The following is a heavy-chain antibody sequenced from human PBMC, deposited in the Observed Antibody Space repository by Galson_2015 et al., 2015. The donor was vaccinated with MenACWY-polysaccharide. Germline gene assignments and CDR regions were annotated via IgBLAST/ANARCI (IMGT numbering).Heavy chain of an antibody. Sequence: SLRLSCAASGFTFSDYDMHWVRQPTGKGLEWVSAINSDGSATNYADSVKGRFTISRDNARNTLYLQMNSLRDEDTAVYYCVKVGARYCSGGTCSFNWFDPWGQGTLVTVSS. CDR3: VKVGARYCSGGTCSFNWFDP. CDR1: GFTFSDYD. J-gene: IGHJ5*02. CDR2: INSDGSAT. D-gene: IGHD2-15*01. V-gene: IGHV3-74*01.